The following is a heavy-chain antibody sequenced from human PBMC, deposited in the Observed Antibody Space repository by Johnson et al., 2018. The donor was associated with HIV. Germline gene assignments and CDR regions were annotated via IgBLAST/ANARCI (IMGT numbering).Heavy chain of an antibody. Sequence: QVQLVESGGGVVQPGGSLRLSCAASGFTFSSYGMHWVRQAPGKGLEWVAVISHDGSNKYYADSVKGRFTISRDNSENTLYLQMNSLRIEDTAVYYCARPCTWNFYDAFDIWGQGTMVTVSS. CDR1: GFTFSSYG. CDR3: ARPCTWNFYDAFDI. CDR2: ISHDGSNK. J-gene: IGHJ3*02. V-gene: IGHV3-30*03. D-gene: IGHD1-7*01.